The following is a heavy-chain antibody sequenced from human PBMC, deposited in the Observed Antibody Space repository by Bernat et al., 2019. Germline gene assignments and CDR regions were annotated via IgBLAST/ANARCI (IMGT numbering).Heavy chain of an antibody. Sequence: QVQLVESGGGVVQPGRSLRLSCAASGFTFSSFGMHWVRQAPGKGLEWVALIWCDGGDKNYADSVKGRFTISRDNSKNTLYLQMNSLRAEDTAVYYCARELGYCSGGNCYLDYWGQGTLVTVSS. J-gene: IGHJ4*02. CDR3: ARELGYCSGGNCYLDY. CDR1: GFTFSSFG. CDR2: IWCDGGDK. V-gene: IGHV3-33*01. D-gene: IGHD2-15*01.